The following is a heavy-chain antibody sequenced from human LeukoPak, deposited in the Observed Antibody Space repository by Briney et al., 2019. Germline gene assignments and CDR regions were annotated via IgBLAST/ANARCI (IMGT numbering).Heavy chain of an antibody. V-gene: IGHV4-59*01. D-gene: IGHD2-2*02. Sequence: SETLSLTCTVSGGSISSYYWSWIRQPPGKGLEWIGYIYYSGSTNYNPSLKSRVTISVDTSKNQFSLKLSSVTAADTAVYYCARGRSLGYCSSTSCYIRYYYYGMDVWGQGTTVAVSS. CDR3: ARGRSLGYCSSTSCYIRYYYYGMDV. CDR1: GGSISSYY. J-gene: IGHJ6*02. CDR2: IYYSGST.